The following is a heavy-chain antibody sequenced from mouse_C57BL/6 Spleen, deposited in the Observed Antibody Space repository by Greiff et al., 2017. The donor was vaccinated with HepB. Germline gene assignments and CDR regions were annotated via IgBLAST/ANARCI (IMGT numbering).Heavy chain of an antibody. CDR1: GYAFSSSW. V-gene: IGHV1-82*01. CDR3: ASYGNYVDYYAMDY. Sequence: QVQLQQSGPELVKPGASVKISCKASGYAFSSSWMNWVKQRPGKGLEWIGRIYPGDGDTNYNGKFKGKATLTADKSSSTAYMQLSSLTSEDSAVYFCASYGNYVDYYAMDYWGQGTSVTVSS. J-gene: IGHJ4*01. D-gene: IGHD2-1*01. CDR2: IYPGDGDT.